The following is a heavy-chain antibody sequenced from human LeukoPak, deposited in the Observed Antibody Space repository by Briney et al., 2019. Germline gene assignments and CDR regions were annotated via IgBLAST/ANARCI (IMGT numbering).Heavy chain of an antibody. CDR3: ARVTGQEGEKATIIDAFDI. CDR1: GGSMSSHY. Sequence: ASETLSLTCTVSGGSMSSHYWSWIRQPPGKGLEWIGYIYYSGSTNYNPSLKSRVTISVDTSKNQFSLKLSSVTAADTAVYYCARVTGQEGEKATIIDAFDIWGQGTMATVSS. D-gene: IGHD5-24*01. V-gene: IGHV4-59*11. CDR2: IYYSGST. J-gene: IGHJ3*02.